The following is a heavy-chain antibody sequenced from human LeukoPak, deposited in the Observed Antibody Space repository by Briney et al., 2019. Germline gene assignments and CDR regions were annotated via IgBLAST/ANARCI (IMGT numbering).Heavy chain of an antibody. CDR2: ISSSSSYI. V-gene: IGHV3-21*01. J-gene: IGHJ4*02. CDR1: GFTFSSYS. CDR3: ARERDAGYYDILTGYPPNGFDY. D-gene: IGHD3-9*01. Sequence: GGSLRLSCAASGFTFSSYSMNWVRQAPGKGLEWVSSISSSSSYIYYADSVKGRFTISRDNAKNSLYLQMNSLRAEDTAVYYCARERDAGYYDILTGYPPNGFDYWGQGTLVTVSS.